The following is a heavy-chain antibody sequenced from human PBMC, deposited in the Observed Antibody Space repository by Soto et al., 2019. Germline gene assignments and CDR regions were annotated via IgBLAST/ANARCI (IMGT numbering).Heavy chain of an antibody. V-gene: IGHV1-18*01. D-gene: IGHD4-17*01. J-gene: IGHJ5*02. Sequence: GASVKVSCKASGYTFTSYGISWVRQAPGQGLEWMGWISAYNGNTNYAQKLQGRVTMTRDTSTSTVYMELSSLRSEDTAVYYCARERHMTTGTNNWFDPWGQGTLVTVSS. CDR3: ARERHMTTGTNNWFDP. CDR1: GYTFTSYG. CDR2: ISAYNGNT.